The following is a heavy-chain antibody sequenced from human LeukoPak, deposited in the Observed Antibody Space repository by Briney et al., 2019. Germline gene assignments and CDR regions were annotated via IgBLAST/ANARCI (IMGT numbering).Heavy chain of an antibody. D-gene: IGHD2-15*01. J-gene: IGHJ4*02. Sequence: SETLSLTCTVSGGSISSSSYYWGWIRQPPGKGLEWIGSIYYSGSTYYNPSLKSRVTISVDTSKNQFSLKLSSVTAADTAVYYCARVTVVVAATLGGFDYWGQGTLVTVSS. V-gene: IGHV4-39*07. CDR2: IYYSGST. CDR3: ARVTVVVAATLGGFDY. CDR1: GGSISSSSYY.